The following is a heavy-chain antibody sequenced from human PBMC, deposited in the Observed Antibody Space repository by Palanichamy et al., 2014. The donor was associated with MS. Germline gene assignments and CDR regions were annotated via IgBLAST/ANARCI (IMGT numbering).Heavy chain of an antibody. V-gene: IGHV3-9*01. CDR1: GFTFDDYA. J-gene: IGHJ4*02. CDR2: ISWNSGSI. Sequence: EVQRGGGRGGRALVQPGRSLRLSCAASGFTFDDYAMHWVRQAPGKGLEWVSGISWNSGSIGYADSVQGRFTISRDNAKNSLYLQMNSLRAEDTALYYCAKDIWVATTNGGFDYWGQGTLVTVSS. D-gene: IGHD5-24*01. CDR3: AKDIWVATTNGGFDY.